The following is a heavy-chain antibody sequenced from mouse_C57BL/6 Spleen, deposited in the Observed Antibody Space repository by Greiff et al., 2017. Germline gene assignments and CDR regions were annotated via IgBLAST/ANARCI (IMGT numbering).Heavy chain of an antibody. CDR2: ISYDGSN. Sequence: EVQLQESGPGLVKPSQSLSLTCSVTGYSITSGYYWNWIRQLPGNKLEWMGYISYDGSNNYNPSLKNRISITRDTSKNQFFLKLNSVTTEDTATYYCARGGRRRRDYFDYWGQGTTLTVSS. V-gene: IGHV3-6*01. CDR3: ARGGRRRRDYFDY. D-gene: IGHD2-12*01. CDR1: GYSITSGYY. J-gene: IGHJ2*01.